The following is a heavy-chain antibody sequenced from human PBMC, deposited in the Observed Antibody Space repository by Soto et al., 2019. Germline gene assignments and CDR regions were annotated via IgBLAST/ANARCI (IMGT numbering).Heavy chain of an antibody. CDR3: AHRRNSHYDILTGYSKNWFDP. CDR2: IYWDDEK. CDR1: GFSLTTGGVG. D-gene: IGHD3-9*01. V-gene: IGHV2-5*02. Sequence: QITLKESGPTLVKPTQTLTLTCTFSGFSLTTGGVGVGWIRQPPGKALEWLALIYWDDEKRYSPSLRNRLTITKDTGKNQVILTVTNLDPADTGTYYCAHRRNSHYDILTGYSKNWFDPWGQGTLVTVSP. J-gene: IGHJ5*02.